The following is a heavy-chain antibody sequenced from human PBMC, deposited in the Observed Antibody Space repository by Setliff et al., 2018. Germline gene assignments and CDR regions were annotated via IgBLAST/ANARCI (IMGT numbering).Heavy chain of an antibody. V-gene: IGHV4-39*07. Sequence: SETLSLTCTVSGGSISSGSYYWSWIRQPPGKGLEWIGEINHSGSTNYNPSPKSRVTISVDTSKNQFSLKLSSVTAADTAVYYCARGRGVVIAKGIYNWFDPWGQGTLVTVSS. CDR3: ARGRGVVIAKGIYNWFDP. D-gene: IGHD2-21*01. J-gene: IGHJ5*02. CDR1: GGSISSGSYY. CDR2: INHSGST.